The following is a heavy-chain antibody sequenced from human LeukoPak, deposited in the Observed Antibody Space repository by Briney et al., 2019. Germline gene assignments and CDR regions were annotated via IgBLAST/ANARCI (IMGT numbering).Heavy chain of an antibody. J-gene: IGHJ4*02. Sequence: SETLSLTCTVSGGSISSYYWSWIRQPPGKGLEWIGYIYYTGSTSYNPSLKSRVTISLDTSKNQFSLKMRSVTAADTAVYYCARSSGSYPSPSWGQGTLVTVSS. D-gene: IGHD1-26*01. CDR2: IYYTGST. CDR3: ARSSGSYPSPS. V-gene: IGHV4-59*12. CDR1: GGSISSYY.